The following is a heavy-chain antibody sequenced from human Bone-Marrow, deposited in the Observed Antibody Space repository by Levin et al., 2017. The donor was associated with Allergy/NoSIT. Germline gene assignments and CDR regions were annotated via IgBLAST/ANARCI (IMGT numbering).Heavy chain of an antibody. J-gene: IGHJ4*02. Sequence: SQTLSLTCTVSGYSISGSAYYWGWIRQPPGKGLEWIGSINHSGSTYYNPSFKSRATISVDTSKSQFSLKLSSVTAADTAVYYCTRAGRYDYWGQGALVTVSS. D-gene: IGHD3-9*01. CDR1: GYSISGSAYY. CDR2: INHSGST. CDR3: TRAGRYDY. V-gene: IGHV4-39*07.